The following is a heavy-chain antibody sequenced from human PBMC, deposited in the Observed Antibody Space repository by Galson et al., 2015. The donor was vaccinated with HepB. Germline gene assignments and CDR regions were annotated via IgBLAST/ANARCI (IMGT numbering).Heavy chain of an antibody. J-gene: IGHJ4*02. CDR1: GFIFSDYY. Sequence: SLRLSCAASGFIFSDYYMSWLRQAPGKGLEWVSIISSNGSSTNYADSLKGRFTISRDNAKNSLYLQMNSLRAEDTAVYDCARGGGWGGLNYWGQGTLVTVSS. CDR2: ISSNGSST. D-gene: IGHD7-27*01. V-gene: IGHV3-11*06. CDR3: ARGGGWGGLNY.